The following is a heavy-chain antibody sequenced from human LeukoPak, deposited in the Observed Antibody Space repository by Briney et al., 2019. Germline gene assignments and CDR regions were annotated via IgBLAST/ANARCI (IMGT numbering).Heavy chain of an antibody. J-gene: IGHJ6*04. CDR1: GGSISSSSYY. V-gene: IGHV4-39*01. Sequence: SETLSLTCTVSGGSISSSSYYWGWIRQPPGKGLEWIGSIYYSGSTYYNPSLKSRVTISVDTSKNQFSLKLSSVTAADTAVYYCAIGIHNWNDAGGDKTRYYYGMDVWGKGTTVTVSS. D-gene: IGHD1-1*01. CDR3: AIGIHNWNDAGGDKTRYYYGMDV. CDR2: IYYSGST.